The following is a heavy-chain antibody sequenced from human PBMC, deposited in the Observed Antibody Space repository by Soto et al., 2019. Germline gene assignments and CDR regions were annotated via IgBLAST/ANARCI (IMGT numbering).Heavy chain of an antibody. V-gene: IGHV4-4*02. Sequence: SETLTLTCAVSGGSISTSNWWRWVRPPPGKGLGWIGEIYHSGSTNYNPSLKSRVTISVDKSKNQFSLKLSSVTAADTAVYYCARAFVLSGSYYGMDVWGQGTTVT. J-gene: IGHJ6*02. D-gene: IGHD1-26*01. CDR3: ARAFVLSGSYYGMDV. CDR1: GGSISTSNW. CDR2: IYHSGST.